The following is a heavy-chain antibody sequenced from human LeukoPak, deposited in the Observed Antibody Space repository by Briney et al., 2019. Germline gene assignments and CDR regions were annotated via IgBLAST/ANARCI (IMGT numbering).Heavy chain of an antibody. V-gene: IGHV1-8*01. Sequence: ASVKVSCKASGYTFSSYDINWVRQATGQGLEWMGWMNPNSGNTGYAQKFQGRVTKTRNTSISTAYMELSSLRSEDTAVYYCARSVPLPYYYYGMDVWGQGTTVTVSS. CDR2: MNPNSGNT. J-gene: IGHJ6*02. D-gene: IGHD2-2*01. CDR3: ARSVPLPYYYYGMDV. CDR1: GYTFSSYD.